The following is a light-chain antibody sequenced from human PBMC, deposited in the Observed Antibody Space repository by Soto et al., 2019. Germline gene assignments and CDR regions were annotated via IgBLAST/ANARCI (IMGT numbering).Light chain of an antibody. J-gene: IGKJ4*01. V-gene: IGKV3D-20*02. CDR3: QQRSNWLT. CDR2: DAS. Sequence: DIVLRQSPGTRSLSPGERATLSCRASQSVSSSYLAWYQQKPGQAPRLLFYDASGRAAGIPDRFSGSGSGTDFTLPISSLEPVVFAVYYCQQRSNWLTCGGGTK. CDR1: QSVSSSY.